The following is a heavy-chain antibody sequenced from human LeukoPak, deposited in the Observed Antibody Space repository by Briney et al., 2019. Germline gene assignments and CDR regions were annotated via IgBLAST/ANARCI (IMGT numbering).Heavy chain of an antibody. J-gene: IGHJ6*02. D-gene: IGHD3-22*01. Sequence: SEPLSLPCTVYGESFSGYYWIWLRQPTGKALVCIGEINYCGNTNYNPSLKSRVTISVDTSKSQFSLKLSSVTAADTAVYYCARGWVRVVKFPPPRYYYYHGMDVWGQGTTVTVSS. V-gene: IGHV4-34*01. CDR3: ARGWVRVVKFPPPRYYYYHGMDV. CDR2: INYCGNT. CDR1: GESFSGYY.